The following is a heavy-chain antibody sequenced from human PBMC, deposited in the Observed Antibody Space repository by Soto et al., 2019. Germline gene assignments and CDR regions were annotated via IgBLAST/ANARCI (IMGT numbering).Heavy chain of an antibody. CDR2: ISYDGSNK. J-gene: IGHJ4*02. D-gene: IGHD3-22*01. CDR3: ASGESRYYYDSSGSYFDY. Sequence: PGGSLRLSCAASGFTFSSYAMSRVRQAPGKGLEWVAVISYDGSNKYYADSVKGRFTISRDNSKNTLYLQMNSLRAEDTAVYYCASGESRYYYDSSGSYFDYWGQGTLVTVSS. CDR1: GFTFSSYA. V-gene: IGHV3-30-3*01.